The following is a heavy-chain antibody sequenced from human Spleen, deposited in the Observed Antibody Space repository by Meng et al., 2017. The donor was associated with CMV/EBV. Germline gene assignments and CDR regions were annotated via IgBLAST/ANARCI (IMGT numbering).Heavy chain of an antibody. CDR1: GFTFSSYW. CDR3: AREYPHLRGPDY. J-gene: IGHJ4*02. Sequence: LSLTCAASGFTFSSYWMSWVRQAPGKGLEWVANIKQDGSEKYYVDSVKGRFTISRDNAKNSLYLQMNSLRAEDTAVYYCAREYPHLRGPDYWGQGTLVTVSS. CDR2: IKQDGSEK. V-gene: IGHV3-7*01. D-gene: IGHD3-3*01.